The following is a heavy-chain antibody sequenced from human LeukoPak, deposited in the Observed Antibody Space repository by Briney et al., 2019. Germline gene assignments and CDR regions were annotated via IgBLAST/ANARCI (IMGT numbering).Heavy chain of an antibody. J-gene: IGHJ4*02. V-gene: IGHV4-34*01. CDR3: ARGRRFRKPHFDY. CDR1: GGSFSGYY. D-gene: IGHD2-21*01. Sequence: PSETLSLTCAVYGGSFSGYYWSWIRQPPGKGLEWIGEINHSGSTNYNPSLKSRVTISVDTSKNQFSLKLSSVTAADTAVYYCARGRRFRKPHFDYWGQGTLVTVSS. CDR2: INHSGST.